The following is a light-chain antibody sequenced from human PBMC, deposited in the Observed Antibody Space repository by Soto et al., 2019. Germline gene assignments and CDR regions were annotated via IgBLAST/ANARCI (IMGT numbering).Light chain of an antibody. J-gene: IGKJ4*01. CDR2: DAS. Sequence: EIVLTQSPATLSLSPGERATLSCRASQSASTYLAWYQQKPGQAPRLLIYDASNRATGIPARFSGSGSGTDFTLTISSLEPEDFAVDYCQQRTNSPLTFGGGTKVEIK. V-gene: IGKV3-11*01. CDR1: QSASTY. CDR3: QQRTNSPLT.